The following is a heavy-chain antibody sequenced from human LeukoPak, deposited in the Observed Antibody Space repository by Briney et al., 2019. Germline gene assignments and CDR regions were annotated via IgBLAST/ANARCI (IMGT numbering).Heavy chain of an antibody. CDR2: MNPNSGNT. D-gene: IGHD1-1*01. V-gene: IGHV1-8*03. CDR1: GYTFTSYD. Sequence: ASVKVPCKASGYTFTSYDINWVRQATGQGLEWMGWMNPNSGNTGYAQKFQGRVTITRNTSISTAYMELSSLRSEDTAVYYCARANWDDLFDYWGQGTLVTVSS. CDR3: ARANWDDLFDY. J-gene: IGHJ4*02.